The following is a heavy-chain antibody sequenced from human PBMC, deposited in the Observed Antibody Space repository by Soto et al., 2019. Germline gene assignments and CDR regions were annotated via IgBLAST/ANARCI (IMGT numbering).Heavy chain of an antibody. J-gene: IGHJ4*02. CDR3: ARGNYDILTGYFSDY. V-gene: IGHV1-69*13. CDR2: IIPIFGTA. D-gene: IGHD3-9*01. Sequence: SVKVSCKASGGTFSIYAISCVLQSALQWLDWMGGIIPIFGTANYAQKFQGRVTITADESTSTAYMELSSLRSEDTAVYYCARGNYDILTGYFSDYWGQGTLVTVSS. CDR1: GGTFSIYA.